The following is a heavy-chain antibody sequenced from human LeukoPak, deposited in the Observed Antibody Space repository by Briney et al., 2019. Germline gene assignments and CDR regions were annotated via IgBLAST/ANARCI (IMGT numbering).Heavy chain of an antibody. D-gene: IGHD1-7*01. CDR1: GFTFSSYS. CDR2: ISSSSSYI. CDR3: ARVRKLELRY. V-gene: IGHV3-21*01. J-gene: IGHJ4*02. Sequence: GGSLRLSCAASGFTFSSYSMNWVREAPGKGLEWVSSISSSSSYIYYADSVKGRFTISRDNAKNSLYLQMNSLRAEDTAVYYCARVRKLELRYWGQGTLVTVSS.